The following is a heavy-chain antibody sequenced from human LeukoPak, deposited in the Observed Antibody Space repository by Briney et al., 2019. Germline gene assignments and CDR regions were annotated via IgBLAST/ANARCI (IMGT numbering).Heavy chain of an antibody. Sequence: PSETLSLTCTVSGGSISSGGYYWSWIRQHPGKGLECIGYINYSGTTHYNPSLKSRVTISLDTSKNQFSLKLTSVTAADTAIYYCAKDGKFGEFPNNWFDPWGQGTLVTVSS. J-gene: IGHJ5*02. CDR1: GGSISSGGYY. CDR2: INYSGTT. CDR3: AKDGKFGEFPNNWFDP. V-gene: IGHV4-31*03. D-gene: IGHD3-10*01.